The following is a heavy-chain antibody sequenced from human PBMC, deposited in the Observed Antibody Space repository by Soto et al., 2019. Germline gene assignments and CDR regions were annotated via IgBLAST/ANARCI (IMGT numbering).Heavy chain of an antibody. V-gene: IGHV1-18*01. Sequence: GASVKVSCKASGYTFSNFGISWVRQAPGEGLEWMGWISPNSEKTKIAQRFQGRVTMTTDISTSTSYLELSSLRSEDTAIYYCARSEINYSRFDSWGQGTLVTVSS. J-gene: IGHJ4*02. CDR2: ISPNSEKT. CDR3: ARSEINYSRFDS. CDR1: GYTFSNFG. D-gene: IGHD2-21*01.